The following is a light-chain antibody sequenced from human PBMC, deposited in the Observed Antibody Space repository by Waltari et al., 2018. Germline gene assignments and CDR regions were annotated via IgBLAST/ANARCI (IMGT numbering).Light chain of an antibody. V-gene: IGKV1-5*03. CDR1: QSISKL. CDR2: EAS. Sequence: DIRMTQSPSTLSASAGDRVIISCLASQSISKLLAWYQQKPGKAPKLLIYEASTLQSGVPSRFSGTGSGTDFTLTISSLQPDDFATYYCQQYNSYSLLTFGGGTKVEIK. J-gene: IGKJ4*01. CDR3: QQYNSYSLLT.